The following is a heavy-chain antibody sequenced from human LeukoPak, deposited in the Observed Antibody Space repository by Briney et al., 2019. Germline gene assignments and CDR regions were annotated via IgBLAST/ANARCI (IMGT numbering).Heavy chain of an antibody. CDR2: VYYSGST. CDR1: GGSISSGDYY. D-gene: IGHD5-18*01. J-gene: IGHJ3*02. CDR3: ARAPHTAIVWDDVFDI. Sequence: SETLSLTCTVSGGSISSGDYYWSWIRQPPGKGLEWIGYVYYSGSTCYNPSLKSRVTISVDTSKNQFSLKLRSVTAADTAMYYCARAPHTAIVWDDVFDIWGQGTMVTVSS. V-gene: IGHV4-30-4*02.